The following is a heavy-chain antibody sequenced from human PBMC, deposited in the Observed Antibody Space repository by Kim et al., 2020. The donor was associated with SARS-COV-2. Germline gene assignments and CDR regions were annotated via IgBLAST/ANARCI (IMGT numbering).Heavy chain of an antibody. Sequence: YRRSTTTTPPPKSRVTLSIDTPKNQFSLKLSSVTAADTAVYYCARVGYGYYGSGSREYYFDYWGQGTLVTVSS. J-gene: IGHJ4*02. CDR2: YRRST. CDR3: ARVGYGYYGSGSREYYFDY. V-gene: IGHV4-59*01. D-gene: IGHD3-10*01.